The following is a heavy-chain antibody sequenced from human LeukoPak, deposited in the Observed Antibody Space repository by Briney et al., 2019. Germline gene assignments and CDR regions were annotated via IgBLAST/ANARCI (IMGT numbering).Heavy chain of an antibody. CDR2: ISGSGGST. CDR1: GITFSSYS. V-gene: IGHV3-23*01. Sequence: GGSLRLSCSAAGITFSSYSMHWVRQAPGKGLEWVSAISGSGGSTYYADSVKGRFTISRDNSKNTLYLQMNSLRVEDTAVYYCAKWGGDVDFIAARPQLHFDYWGQGTLVTVSS. J-gene: IGHJ4*02. CDR3: AKWGGDVDFIAARPQLHFDY. D-gene: IGHD6-6*01.